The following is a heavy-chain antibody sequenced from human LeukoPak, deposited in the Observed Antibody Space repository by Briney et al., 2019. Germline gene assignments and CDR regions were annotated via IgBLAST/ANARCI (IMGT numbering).Heavy chain of an antibody. Sequence: PGGSLRLSCAASGFIFSSYDMNWVRQAPGKGLEWISYISSTGCSIYYADSVKGRFTISRDNAKNSLYPRMNSLRADDTAIYYCVKDSEATFDYWGHGTLVTVSS. CDR2: ISSTGCSI. V-gene: IGHV3-48*03. CDR1: GFIFSSYD. CDR3: VKDSEATFDY. J-gene: IGHJ4*01.